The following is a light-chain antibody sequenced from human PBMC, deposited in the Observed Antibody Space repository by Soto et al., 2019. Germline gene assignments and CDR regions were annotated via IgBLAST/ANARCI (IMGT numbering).Light chain of an antibody. V-gene: IGKV1-39*01. CDR2: GAS. Sequence: DIEMTQSPSSLSASVGDRITISCRASQNINTFLNWYQQKGGKAPKLLIHGASSLQSGVPLRFSGSGSGTDFSLTISSLRPEDFATYYCQQSYDTLLSFGGGTKVEIK. CDR1: QNINTF. J-gene: IGKJ4*01. CDR3: QQSYDTLLS.